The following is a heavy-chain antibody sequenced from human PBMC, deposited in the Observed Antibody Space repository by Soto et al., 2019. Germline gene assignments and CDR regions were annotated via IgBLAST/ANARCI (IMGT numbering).Heavy chain of an antibody. CDR1: GFAFANYE. Sequence: PGGALRLSCAASGFAFANYEMHCVRQASGKGLDWVAYINGGGDVKYYADSVEGRFTICRDNAKNALFLQMDNLRAEDTAIYYCARLSGDGFWKSYSPYNLFESWGQGAMVRVSS. J-gene: IGHJ5*01. CDR3: ARLSGDGFWKSYSPYNLFES. V-gene: IGHV3-48*03. CDR2: INGGGDVK. D-gene: IGHD3-3*01.